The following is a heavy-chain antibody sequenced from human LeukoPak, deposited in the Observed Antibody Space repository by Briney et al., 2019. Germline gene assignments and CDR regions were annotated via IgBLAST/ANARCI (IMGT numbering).Heavy chain of an antibody. CDR2: IYYSGTT. CDR3: ARGGGGSYRY. Sequence: PSETLSLTCTVSGGSISSGGYYWSWIRQHPGKGLEWIGYIYYSGTTYYNPSLKSRLTISVDTSKNQFSLKLTSVTAADTAVYYCARGGGGSYRYGGQGTLVTVSS. CDR1: GGSISSGGYY. J-gene: IGHJ4*02. V-gene: IGHV4-31*03. D-gene: IGHD1-26*01.